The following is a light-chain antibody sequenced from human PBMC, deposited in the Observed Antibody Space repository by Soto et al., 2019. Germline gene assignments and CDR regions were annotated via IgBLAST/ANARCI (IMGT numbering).Light chain of an antibody. CDR3: SSYTTSRTLV. Sequence: QSVLTQPASVSGSPGQSITISCTATSSDVGGYNYVSWYQQHPDKAPKLMIYDVSTRPSGVSNRFSGSKSGNTASLTISGLQAEDEADYYCSSYTTSRTLVFGGGTKVTVL. CDR2: DVS. V-gene: IGLV2-14*01. CDR1: SSDVGGYNY. J-gene: IGLJ2*01.